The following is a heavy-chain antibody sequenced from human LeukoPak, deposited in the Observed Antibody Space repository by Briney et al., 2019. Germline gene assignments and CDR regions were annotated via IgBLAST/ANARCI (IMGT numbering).Heavy chain of an antibody. CDR2: IYYSGST. V-gene: IGHV4-31*03. J-gene: IGHJ4*02. CDR1: GGSISSGGYY. D-gene: IGHD4-11*01. CDR3: ARGTTVTAIFDY. Sequence: SQTLSLTCTVSGGSISSGGYYWSWIRQHPGKGLEWIGYIYYSGSTYYNPSLKSRVTISVDTSKNQFSLKLSSVTAADTAVYYCARGTTVTAIFDYWGQGTLVTVSS.